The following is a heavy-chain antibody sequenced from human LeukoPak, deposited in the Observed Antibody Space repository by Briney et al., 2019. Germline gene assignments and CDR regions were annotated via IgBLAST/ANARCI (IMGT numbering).Heavy chain of an antibody. CDR1: GFTFSSYG. D-gene: IGHD4-23*01. CDR3: ASGYSSDYGGNAY. V-gene: IGHV3-30*03. J-gene: IGHJ4*02. Sequence: GGSLRLSCAASGFTFSSYGMHWVRQAPGKGLEWVAVISYDGSSKYYADPVKGRFTISRDNSKNTLYLQMNSLRAEDTAVYYCASGYSSDYGGNAYWGQGTLVTVSS. CDR2: ISYDGSSK.